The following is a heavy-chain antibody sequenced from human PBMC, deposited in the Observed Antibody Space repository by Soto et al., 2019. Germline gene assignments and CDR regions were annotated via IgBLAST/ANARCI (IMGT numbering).Heavy chain of an antibody. CDR1: GFTFSDHY. J-gene: IGHJ4*02. D-gene: IGHD5-12*01. CDR2: SRDKVHSHTT. V-gene: IGHV3-72*01. CDR3: ARGVVSTGYFDY. Sequence: PGGSLRLSCAASGFTFSDHYMDWVRQAPGKGLEWVGRSRDKVHSHTTEYAASVKGRFTISRGDPENSLYLQMNSLKTEDTAVYYCARGVVSTGYFDYWGQGTLVTVSS.